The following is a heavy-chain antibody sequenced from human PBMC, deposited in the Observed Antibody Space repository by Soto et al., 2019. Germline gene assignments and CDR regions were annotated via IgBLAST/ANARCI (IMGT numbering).Heavy chain of an antibody. CDR1: GFTFSSYD. Sequence: PGGSLRLSCSAPGFTFSSYDMTWVRQAPGKGLEWVSSIDSSSKYMYYADSVKGRFTISRDDAKNSLYLQMNSLGADDTALCFCAREYSDSSGYYTAFDLWGQGTMVTVSS. J-gene: IGHJ3*01. CDR3: AREYSDSSGYYTAFDL. D-gene: IGHD3-22*01. V-gene: IGHV3-21*06. CDR2: IDSSSKYM.